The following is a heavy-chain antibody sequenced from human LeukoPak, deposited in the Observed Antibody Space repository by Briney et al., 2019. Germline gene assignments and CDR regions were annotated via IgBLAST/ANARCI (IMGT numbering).Heavy chain of an antibody. CDR2: ITGDGRRT. Sequence: GGSLRLSCAASGFTFSGYWMHWVRQVPGKGLVWVSRITGDGRRTTYAASVKGRFTISTDNAKNTVFLQMISLRAEDTAVYYCARDTGWYFDLWGRGTLVTVSS. J-gene: IGHJ2*01. V-gene: IGHV3-74*01. D-gene: IGHD4-17*01. CDR3: ARDTGWYFDL. CDR1: GFTFSGYW.